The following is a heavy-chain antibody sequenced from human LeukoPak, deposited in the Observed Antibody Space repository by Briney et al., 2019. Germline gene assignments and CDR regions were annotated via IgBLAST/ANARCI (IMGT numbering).Heavy chain of an antibody. V-gene: IGHV3-23*01. J-gene: IGHJ4*02. CDR1: GFTFSSYA. Sequence: GGSLRLSCAASGFTFSSYAMSWVRQAPGKGLEWVSAISGSGGSTYYADSVKGRFTISRDNSKNTLYLQMNSLRAEDTAVDYCAKENNWNNIGPIDYWGQGTLVTVSS. D-gene: IGHD1/OR15-1a*01. CDR3: AKENNWNNIGPIDY. CDR2: ISGSGGST.